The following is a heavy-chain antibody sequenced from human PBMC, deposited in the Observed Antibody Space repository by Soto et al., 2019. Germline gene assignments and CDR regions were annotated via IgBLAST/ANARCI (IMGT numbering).Heavy chain of an antibody. CDR3: ARRITIFGVVPLYYYYMDV. V-gene: IGHV1-8*02. CDR1: GYTFTGYY. Sequence: ASVKVSCKASGYTFTGYYMHWVRQAPGQGLEWMGWMNPNSGNTGYAQKFQGRVTMTRNTSISTAYMELSSLRSEDTAVYYCARRITIFGVVPLYYYYMDVWGKGTTVTVSS. J-gene: IGHJ6*03. CDR2: MNPNSGNT. D-gene: IGHD3-3*01.